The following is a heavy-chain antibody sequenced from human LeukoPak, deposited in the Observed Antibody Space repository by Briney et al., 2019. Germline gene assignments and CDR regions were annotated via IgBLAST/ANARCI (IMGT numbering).Heavy chain of an antibody. Sequence: GGSLRLSCAASGFTFSSSWMNWVRQAPGKGLEWVANIKQDGSEKYYVDSVKGRFTISRDNAKNSLYLQMNTLRAEDTAVYYCASSISRDGYNYGYWGQGTLVTVSS. J-gene: IGHJ4*02. D-gene: IGHD5-24*01. CDR2: IKQDGSEK. CDR1: GFTFSSSW. V-gene: IGHV3-7*01. CDR3: ASSISRDGYNYGY.